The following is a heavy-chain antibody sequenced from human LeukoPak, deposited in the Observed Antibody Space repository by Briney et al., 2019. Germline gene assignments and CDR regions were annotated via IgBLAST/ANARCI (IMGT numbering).Heavy chain of an antibody. CDR1: GDSLGIYK. D-gene: IGHD1-26*01. V-gene: IGHV4-4*09. Sequence: SETLSLTCSVSGDSLGIYKWSWIRQPPGKGLEWIAHISSSGSAIYNPSLKSRVTMSVDTSKNQFSLKLSSVTAADTAVYYCARTEWELPYGYAFDIWGQGTMVTVSS. CDR2: ISSSGSA. CDR3: ARTEWELPYGYAFDI. J-gene: IGHJ3*02.